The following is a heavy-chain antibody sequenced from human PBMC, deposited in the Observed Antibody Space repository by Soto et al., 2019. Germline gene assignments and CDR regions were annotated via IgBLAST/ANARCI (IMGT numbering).Heavy chain of an antibody. CDR1: GFTFSNYG. D-gene: IGHD3-3*01. V-gene: IGHV3-33*01. J-gene: IGHJ4*02. Sequence: QVQLVESGGGVVQPGRSLRLSCAASGFTFSNYGMHWVRQAPAQRLEWVAVIRYDGSNKYYAASVKGRFTISRDNSQNTLYLQMNSLTASDTAVYYCARGMIFGVVIQYTFSYWGERPLVTVSS. CDR2: IRYDGSNK. CDR3: ARGMIFGVVIQYTFSY.